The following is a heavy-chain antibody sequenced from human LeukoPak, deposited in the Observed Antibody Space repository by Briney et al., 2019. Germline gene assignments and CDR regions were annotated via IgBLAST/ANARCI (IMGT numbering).Heavy chain of an antibody. CDR2: ISGSGGST. Sequence: GGCLRLSCAASGFTFSSYAMSWVRQAPGKGLEWVSAISGSGGSTYYADSVKGRFTISRDNSKNTLYLQMNSLRAEDTAVYYCAKPKGYSYGYLASYFDYWGQGTLVTVSS. D-gene: IGHD5-18*01. J-gene: IGHJ4*02. V-gene: IGHV3-23*01. CDR1: GFTFSSYA. CDR3: AKPKGYSYGYLASYFDY.